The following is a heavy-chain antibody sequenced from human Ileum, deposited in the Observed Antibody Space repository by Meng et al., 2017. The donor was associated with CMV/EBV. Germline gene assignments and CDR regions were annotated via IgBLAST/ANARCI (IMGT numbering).Heavy chain of an antibody. CDR1: D. CDR3: ARDLRGGYQGMGEFRNNWFDP. CDR2: MNPNSGNT. V-gene: IGHV1-8*01. J-gene: IGHJ5*02. Sequence: DINWVRQATGQGLEWMGWMNPNSGNTGYAQKFQGRVTMTRNTSISTAYMELSSLRPEDTAVYYCARDLRGGYQGMGEFRNNWFDPWGQGTLVTVSS. D-gene: IGHD3-16*01.